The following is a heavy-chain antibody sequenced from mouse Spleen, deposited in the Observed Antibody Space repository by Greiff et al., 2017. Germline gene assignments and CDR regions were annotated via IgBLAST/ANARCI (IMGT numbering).Heavy chain of an antibody. CDR3: ARHEDYDYGGYAMDY. Sequence: EVQLVESGGGLVKPGGSLKLSCAASGFTFSSYAMSWVRQTPEKRLEWVATISSGGSYTYYPDSVKGRFTISRDNAKNTLYLQMSSLRSEDTAMYYCARHEDYDYGGYAMDYWGQGTSVTVSS. D-gene: IGHD2-4*01. CDR2: ISSGGSYT. CDR1: GFTFSSYA. J-gene: IGHJ4*01. V-gene: IGHV5-9-3*01.